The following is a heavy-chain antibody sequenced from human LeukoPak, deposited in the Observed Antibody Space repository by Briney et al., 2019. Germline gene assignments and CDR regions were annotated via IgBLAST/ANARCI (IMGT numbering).Heavy chain of an antibody. D-gene: IGHD6-13*01. CDR2: INHSGST. V-gene: IGHV4-34*01. CDR3: ARVIFNIAAGFDY. Sequence: SETLSLTCAVYGGSFSGYYWSWIRQPPGKGLEWIGEINHSGSTNYNPSLKSRVTISVDTPKNQFSLKLSSVTAADTAVYYCARVIFNIAAGFDYWGQGTLVTVSS. CDR1: GGSFSGYY. J-gene: IGHJ4*02.